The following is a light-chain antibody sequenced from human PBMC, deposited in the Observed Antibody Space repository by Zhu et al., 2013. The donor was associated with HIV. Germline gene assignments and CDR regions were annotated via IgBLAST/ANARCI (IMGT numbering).Light chain of an antibody. CDR3: LQHKAHPRT. V-gene: IGKV1-17*03. J-gene: IGKJ1*01. Sequence: DIQMTQSPSAVSASVGDRVTITCRASRGIGYFLSWFQHKPGKVPTRLIFGATNLQFGVPSRFSGRGSGTEFTLTISDLRPDDVATYYCLQHKAHPRTFGRGT. CDR2: GAT. CDR1: RGIGYF.